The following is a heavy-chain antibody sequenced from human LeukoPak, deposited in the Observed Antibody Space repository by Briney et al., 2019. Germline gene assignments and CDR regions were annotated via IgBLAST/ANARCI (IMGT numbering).Heavy chain of an antibody. V-gene: IGHV5-51*01. CDR1: GYSFTSNW. CDR3: ARGRGGYSGYENFDF. D-gene: IGHD5-12*01. Sequence: GESLKISCKGSGYSFTSNWIGWVRQMTGKGLEWMGIIYPGDSDTRYSPSFQGQVSISADKSIRTAYLQWRSLKASDSAIYYCARGRGGYSGYENFDFWGQGALVTVSS. CDR2: IYPGDSDT. J-gene: IGHJ4*02.